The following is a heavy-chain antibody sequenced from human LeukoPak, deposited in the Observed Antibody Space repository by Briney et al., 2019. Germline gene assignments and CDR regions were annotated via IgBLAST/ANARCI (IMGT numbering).Heavy chain of an antibody. J-gene: IGHJ6*03. CDR1: GFTFSSYW. D-gene: IGHD2-2*01. Sequence: GGSLRLSCAASGFTFSSYWMHWFRQAPGKGLVWVSRINSDGSSTSYADSVKGRFTISRDNAKNTLYLQMNSLRAEDTAVYYCASYCSSTSCKGEIYYYYMDVWGKGTTVTVSS. CDR3: ASYCSSTSCKGEIYYYYMDV. CDR2: INSDGSST. V-gene: IGHV3-74*01.